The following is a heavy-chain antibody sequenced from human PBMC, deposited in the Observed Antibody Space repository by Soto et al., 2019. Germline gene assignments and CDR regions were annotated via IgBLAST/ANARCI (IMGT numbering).Heavy chain of an antibody. CDR2: SRNKANSYSK. CDR3: ARFSGSYTRGLDY. V-gene: IGHV3-72*01. J-gene: IGHJ4*02. CDR1: GFTFSDHY. D-gene: IGHD1-26*01. Sequence: EVQLLESGGGLVQPGGSLRLSCAASGFTFSDHYMDWVRQAPGKGLEWVGRSRNKANSYSKEYAASVKGRFTSSRVESTNALYLQTDSLQTEDPSVYYWARFSGSYTRGLDYWGQGTLGSGS.